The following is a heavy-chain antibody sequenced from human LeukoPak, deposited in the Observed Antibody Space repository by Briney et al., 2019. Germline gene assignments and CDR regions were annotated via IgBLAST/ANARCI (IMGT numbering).Heavy chain of an antibody. J-gene: IGHJ4*02. CDR3: ARVAGSPDF. D-gene: IGHD1-26*01. CDR2: IYYSGST. V-gene: IGHV4-39*07. CDR1: GGSISSSSYY. Sequence: SETLSLTCTVSGGSISSSSYYWGWIRQPPGKGLEWIGSIYYSGSTYYNPSLKSRVSMSVDMSKNQISLKLSSVTAADTAVYDCARVAGSPDFWGQGTLVTVSS.